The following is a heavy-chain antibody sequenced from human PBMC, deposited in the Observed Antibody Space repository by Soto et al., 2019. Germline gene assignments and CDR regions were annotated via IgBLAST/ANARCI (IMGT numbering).Heavy chain of an antibody. Sequence: ASVKVSCKASGYTFTSYGIRWVRQAPGQGLEWMGWISAYNGNTNYAQNLQGRVTMTTDTSTSTAYMELRSLRSDDTAVYYCARVRAEDYDSSGVNWFDPWGRG. D-gene: IGHD3-22*01. CDR3: ARVRAEDYDSSGVNWFDP. CDR1: GYTFTSYG. J-gene: IGHJ5*02. V-gene: IGHV1-18*01. CDR2: ISAYNGNT.